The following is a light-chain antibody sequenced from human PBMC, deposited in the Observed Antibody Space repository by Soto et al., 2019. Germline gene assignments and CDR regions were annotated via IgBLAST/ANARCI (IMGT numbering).Light chain of an antibody. CDR3: QESYTGPAVS. Sequence: DIQMTQSPSSLSASLGDRVTITCRASQNIDNYLNWYQHKPGKAPKLLIYATSTLQSGVPSRFSCSGSGTEFTLTISSLQPEDFASYFCQESYTGPAVSFGGGTKVDIK. V-gene: IGKV1-39*01. CDR2: ATS. J-gene: IGKJ4*01. CDR1: QNIDNY.